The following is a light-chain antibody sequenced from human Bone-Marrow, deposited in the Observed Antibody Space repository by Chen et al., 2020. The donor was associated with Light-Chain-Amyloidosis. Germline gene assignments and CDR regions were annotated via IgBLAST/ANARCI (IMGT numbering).Light chain of an antibody. Sequence: VLTQSPGALSLSPGEGANLSCRSSQTISSNYLTWYQQKFGQAPRLLIYGSSRRATGIPDSFPGSRCGTDFPLTSNRLEPGDFAVYYWQQYGNSPLTVGGGTKVEIK. J-gene: IGKJ4*01. CDR3: QQYGNSPLT. V-gene: IGKV3-20*01. CDR1: QTISSNY. CDR2: GSS.